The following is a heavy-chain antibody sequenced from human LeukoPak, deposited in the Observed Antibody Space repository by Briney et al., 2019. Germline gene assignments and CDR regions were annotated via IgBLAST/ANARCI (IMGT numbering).Heavy chain of an antibody. V-gene: IGHV1-24*01. Sequence: ASVKVSFKVSGYTLTELSMHWVRQAPGKGLEWMGGFDPEDGETIYAQKFQGRVTITEDTSTDTAYMELSSLRSEDTAVYYCATSAGRGYSYGSAPYFDYWGQGTLVTVSS. CDR2: FDPEDGET. CDR3: ATSAGRGYSYGSAPYFDY. CDR1: GYTLTELS. D-gene: IGHD5-18*01. J-gene: IGHJ4*02.